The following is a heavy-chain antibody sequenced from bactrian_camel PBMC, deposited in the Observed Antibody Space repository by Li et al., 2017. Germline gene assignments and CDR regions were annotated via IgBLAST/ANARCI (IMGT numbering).Heavy chain of an antibody. CDR3: GRCSLVSWVPTSAQL. CDR2: ISATGEPTPYGDSI. J-gene: IGHJ4*01. V-gene: IGHV3S60*01. D-gene: IGHD1*01. CDR1: GFTFSDYA. Sequence: HVQLVESGGNLVQPGQSLRLSCTASGFTFSDYAMGWFRQAPGKEREGVSCISATGEPTPYGDSIRYADSVKGRFTISRDNARNTLYLQMNRLKPADTAMYYCGRCSLVSWVPTSAQLWGQGTQVTVS.